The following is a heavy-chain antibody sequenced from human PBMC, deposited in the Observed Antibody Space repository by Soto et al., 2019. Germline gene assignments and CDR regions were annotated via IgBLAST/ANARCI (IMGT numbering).Heavy chain of an antibody. CDR1: GGSISSSSYY. D-gene: IGHD1-1*01. J-gene: IGHJ4*02. CDR3: ARGGRLERGKSRLFDY. Sequence: SETLSLTCTVSGGSISSSSYYWGWIRQPPGKGLEWIGSIFYSGSTYYDPSLKSRVTISVDTSKNQFSLKLSSVTAADTAVYYCARGGRLERGKSRLFDYWGQGTLVTVSS. V-gene: IGHV4-39*01. CDR2: IFYSGST.